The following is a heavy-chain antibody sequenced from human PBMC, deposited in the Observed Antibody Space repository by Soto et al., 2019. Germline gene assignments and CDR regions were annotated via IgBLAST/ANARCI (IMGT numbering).Heavy chain of an antibody. CDR3: ARDFFPHYDFWSGEYFDS. J-gene: IGHJ4*02. V-gene: IGHV1-18*01. CDR2: ISAYNGNT. D-gene: IGHD3-3*01. Sequence: QVQLVQSGAEVKKPGASVKVSCKASGYTFTSYGISWVRQAPGQGLEWMGWISAYNGNTNYAQKLQGRVTMTTDTSTSTAYMELRSLRSDDTAVYYCARDFFPHYDFWSGEYFDSWGQGTLVTVSS. CDR1: GYTFTSYG.